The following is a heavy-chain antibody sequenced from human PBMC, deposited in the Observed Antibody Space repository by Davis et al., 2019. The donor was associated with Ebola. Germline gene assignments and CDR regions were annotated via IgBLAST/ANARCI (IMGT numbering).Heavy chain of an antibody. CDR2: INPNSSGT. J-gene: IGHJ5*02. CDR3: ARDMGMVQEANWFDP. Sequence: AASVKVSCKASGYTFTGYYMHWVRQAPGQGLEWMGWINPNSSGTNYAQKLQGRVTMTTDTSTSTAYMELRSLRSDDTAVYYCARDMGMVQEANWFDPWGQGTLVTVSS. CDR1: GYTFTGYY. D-gene: IGHD3-10*01. V-gene: IGHV1-2*02.